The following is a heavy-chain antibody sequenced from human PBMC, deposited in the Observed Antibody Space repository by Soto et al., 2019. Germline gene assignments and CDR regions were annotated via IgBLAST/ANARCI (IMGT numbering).Heavy chain of an antibody. CDR3: ATGRWMVRY. V-gene: IGHV3-7*05. CDR2: VKQDGSEK. Sequence: PGGSLRLSCETSGFTFSDYWMSWVQAPGKGKEWVANVKQDGSEKNYVDSVKGRFSISRDNAKNSVYLQMNSLRGEDTAVYYCATGRWMVRYWGQGTLVTVSS. J-gene: IGHJ4*02. D-gene: IGHD6-19*01. CDR1: GFTFSDYW.